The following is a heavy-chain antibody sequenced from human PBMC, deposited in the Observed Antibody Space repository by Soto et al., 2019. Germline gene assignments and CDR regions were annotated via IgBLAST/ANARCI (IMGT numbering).Heavy chain of an antibody. CDR2: IWYDGSNK. J-gene: IGHJ4*02. Sequence: QVQLVESGGGVVQPGRSLRLSCAASGFTFSSYGMHWVRPAPGKGLEWVAVIWYDGSNKYYADSVKGRFTISRDNSNNTLYLQMNSLRAEDTAVYYCARSFLGYCRRNSCVFDYWGQGTPVTVSS. V-gene: IGHV3-33*01. CDR1: GFTFSSYG. D-gene: IGHD2-2*01. CDR3: ARSFLGYCRRNSCVFDY.